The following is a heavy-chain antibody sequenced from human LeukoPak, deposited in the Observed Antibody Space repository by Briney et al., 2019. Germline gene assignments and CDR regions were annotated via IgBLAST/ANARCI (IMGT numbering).Heavy chain of an antibody. J-gene: IGHJ4*02. V-gene: IGHV3-21*01. CDR1: RFTFSSYA. D-gene: IGHD3-22*01. Sequence: GGSLRLSCAASRFTFSSYAINWVRQAPGKGLEWVSCISSSGSYIYYADSVRGRFTISRDNAKNSLYLQMNSLRVEDTAVYYCARDYDRSGYSDSWGQGSLVTVSS. CDR2: ISSSGSYI. CDR3: ARDYDRSGYSDS.